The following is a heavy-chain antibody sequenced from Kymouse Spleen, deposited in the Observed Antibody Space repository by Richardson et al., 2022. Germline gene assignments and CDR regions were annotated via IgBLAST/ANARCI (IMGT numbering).Heavy chain of an antibody. CDR3: AKDRGVGALYYYYGMDV. J-gene: IGHJ6*02. CDR1: GFTFSSYG. D-gene: IGHD1-26*01,IGHD3-10*01. Sequence: QVQLVESGGGVVQPGRSLRLSCAASGFTFSSYGMHWVRQAPGKGLEWVAVISYDGSNKYYADSVKGRFTISRDNSKNTLYLQMNSLRAEDTAVYYCAKDRGVGALYYYYGMDVWGQGTTVTVSS. V-gene: IGHV3-30*18. CDR2: ISYDGSNK.